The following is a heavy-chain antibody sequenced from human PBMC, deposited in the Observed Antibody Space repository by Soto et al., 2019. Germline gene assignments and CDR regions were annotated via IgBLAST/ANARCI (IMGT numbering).Heavy chain of an antibody. D-gene: IGHD2-8*01. CDR1: GFTFSSYW. Sequence: EVQLVESGGGLVQPGGSLRLSCAASGFTFSSYWMSWVRQAPGKGLEWVANIKQDGSEKYYVDSVKGRFTISRDNAKNSLYLQMNSLRAEDTAVYYCARDEGYCTNGVCFFPPHYYYYYMYVWGKGTTVTVSS. J-gene: IGHJ6*03. V-gene: IGHV3-7*01. CDR2: IKQDGSEK. CDR3: ARDEGYCTNGVCFFPPHYYYYYMYV.